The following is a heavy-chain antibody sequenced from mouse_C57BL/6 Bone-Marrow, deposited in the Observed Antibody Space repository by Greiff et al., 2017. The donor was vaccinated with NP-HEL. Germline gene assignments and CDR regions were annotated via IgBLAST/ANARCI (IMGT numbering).Heavy chain of an antibody. J-gene: IGHJ2*01. V-gene: IGHV5-4*03. CDR3: ARGGRGDY. CDR2: ISDGGSYT. Sequence: EVMLVESGGGLVKPGGSLKLSCAASGFTFSSYAMSWVRQTPEKRLEWVATISDGGSYTYYPDNVKGRFTLSRDTAKNNLYLQMSHLKSEDTAMYYCARGGRGDYWGQGTTLTVSS. D-gene: IGHD1-1*01. CDR1: GFTFSSYA.